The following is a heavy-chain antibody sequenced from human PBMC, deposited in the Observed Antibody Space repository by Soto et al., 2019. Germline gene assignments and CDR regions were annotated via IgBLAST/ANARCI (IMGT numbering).Heavy chain of an antibody. D-gene: IGHD6-13*01. CDR2: SIPIFGTA. J-gene: IGHJ6*02. V-gene: IGHV1-69*01. Sequence: QVQLVQSGAEVKKPGSSVKVSCKASGGTFSSYAISWVRQAPGQGLEWMGGSIPIFGTANYAQKFQGRVTITADESTSTAYMELSSLRSEHTAVYYCARWLTAGSASYSYYRMEVWGHGTPVTV. CDR3: ARWLTAGSASYSYYRMEV. CDR1: GGTFSSYA.